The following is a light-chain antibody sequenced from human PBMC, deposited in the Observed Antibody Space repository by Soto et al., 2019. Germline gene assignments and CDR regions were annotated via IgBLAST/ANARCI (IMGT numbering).Light chain of an antibody. J-gene: IGKJ1*01. V-gene: IGKV1-5*01. Sequence: DIQMTQSPSTLSASVGDRVTITCRASQSISSGLAWYQQKPGKAPKLLIYDASSLESGVPSRVSCSGSGTEFTLTIHSLQPDDCATYYCQEYKSYSWTFGQGTKVEVK. CDR3: QEYKSYSWT. CDR2: DAS. CDR1: QSISSG.